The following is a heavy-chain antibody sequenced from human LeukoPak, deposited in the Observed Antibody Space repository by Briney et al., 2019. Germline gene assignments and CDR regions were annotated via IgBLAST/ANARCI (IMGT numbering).Heavy chain of an antibody. CDR3: ARDLGSSWYDDAFDI. J-gene: IGHJ3*02. V-gene: IGHV1-2*02. CDR1: GYTFTGYY. Sequence: ASVKVSCKASGYTFTGYYMHWVRQAPGQGLEWMGWINPNSSGTNYAQKFQGRVTMTRDTSISTAYMELSRLRSDDTAVYYCARDLGSSWYDDAFDIWGQGTMVTVSS. CDR2: INPNSSGT. D-gene: IGHD6-13*01.